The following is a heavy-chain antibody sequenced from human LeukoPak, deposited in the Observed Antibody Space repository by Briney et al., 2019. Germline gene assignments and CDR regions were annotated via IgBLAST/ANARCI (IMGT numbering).Heavy chain of an antibody. Sequence: ASVKVSCKASGGTFSSYAISWVRQAPGQGLEWMGGIIPIFGTANYAQKFQGRVTITADESTSTAYMELSSLRSEDTAVYYCARDGTITMPLGYWGQGTLVTVSS. CDR3: ARDGTITMPLGY. CDR1: GGTFSSYA. D-gene: IGHD3-10*01. CDR2: IIPIFGTA. V-gene: IGHV1-69*13. J-gene: IGHJ4*02.